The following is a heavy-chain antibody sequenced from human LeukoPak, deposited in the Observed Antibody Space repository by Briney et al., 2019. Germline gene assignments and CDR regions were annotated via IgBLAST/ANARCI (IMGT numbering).Heavy chain of an antibody. Sequence: PSETLSLTCTVSGGSISSYYWSRIRQPPGKGLEWIGYIYYSGSTNYNPSLKSRVTISVDTSKNQFSLKLSSVTAADTAVYYCAREGLGFDYWGQGTLVTVSS. CDR1: GGSISSYY. J-gene: IGHJ4*02. V-gene: IGHV4-59*01. CDR3: AREGLGFDY. CDR2: IYYSGST. D-gene: IGHD6-6*01.